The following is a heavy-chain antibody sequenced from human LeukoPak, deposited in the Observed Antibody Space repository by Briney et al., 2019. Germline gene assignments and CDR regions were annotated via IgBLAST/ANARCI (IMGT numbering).Heavy chain of an antibody. Sequence: SVKVSCKASGGTFSSYAISWVRQAPGQGLEWMGRIIPIFGTANYAQKFQGRVTITADKSTSTAYMELSSLRSEDTAVYYCARAPPGSGSGSYHPHWGQGTLVTVSS. CDR2: IIPIFGTA. CDR1: GGTFSSYA. J-gene: IGHJ4*02. CDR3: ARAPPGSGSGSYHPH. V-gene: IGHV1-69*06. D-gene: IGHD3-10*01.